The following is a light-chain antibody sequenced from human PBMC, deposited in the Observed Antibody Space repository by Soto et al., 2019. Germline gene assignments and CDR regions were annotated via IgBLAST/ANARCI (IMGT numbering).Light chain of an antibody. J-gene: IGKJ1*01. CDR3: QQHGTT. Sequence: EKVMSQSPATLTVTPGEMAPLSCRASQSAGTNLAWYQQKPGQAPRLLIHGAFTRATGIPARFSGSGSGTDFTLTISRLEPEDSAVYYCQQHGTTFGQGTKVDI. CDR2: GAF. CDR1: QSAGTN. V-gene: IGKV3-15*01.